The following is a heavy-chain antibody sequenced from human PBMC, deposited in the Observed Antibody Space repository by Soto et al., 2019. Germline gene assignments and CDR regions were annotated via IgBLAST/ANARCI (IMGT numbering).Heavy chain of an antibody. CDR3: ARCVHCSNGGRFDP. J-gene: IGHJ5*02. V-gene: IGHV4-59*12. CDR1: GGSISSYY. Sequence: SETLSLTCTVSGGSISSYYWSWIRQPPGKGLEWIGYIYYSGSTNYNPSLKSRVTISVDTSKNQLSLKLSSVTAADTAVYYCARCVHCSNGGRFDPWGLGALVTVSS. CDR2: IYYSGST. D-gene: IGHD2-8*01.